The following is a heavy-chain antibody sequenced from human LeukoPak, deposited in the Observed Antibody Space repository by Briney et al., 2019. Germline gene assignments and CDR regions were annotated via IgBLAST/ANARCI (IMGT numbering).Heavy chain of an antibody. Sequence: PSETLSLTCAVYGGSFSGYYWSWIRQPPGKGLEWIGEINHSGSTNYNPSLKSRVTISVDTSKNQFSLKLSSVTAADTAVYYCARAVIPSSLAFDYWGQGTLVTVSS. J-gene: IGHJ4*02. CDR2: INHSGST. V-gene: IGHV4-34*01. CDR1: GGSFSGYY. CDR3: ARAVIPSSLAFDY.